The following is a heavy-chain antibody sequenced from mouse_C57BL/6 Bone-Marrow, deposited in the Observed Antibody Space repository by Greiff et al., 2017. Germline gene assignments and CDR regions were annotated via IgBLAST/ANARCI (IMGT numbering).Heavy chain of an antibody. Sequence: EVKLQQPGAELVKPGASVKMSCKASGYTFTDYNMHWVKQSHGKSLEWIGYINPNNGGTSYNQKFKGKATLTVNKSSSTAYMELRSLTSEDSAVYYCARGPYYYALYYFDYWGQGTTLTVSS. CDR2: INPNNGGT. CDR1: GYTFTDYN. J-gene: IGHJ2*01. V-gene: IGHV1-22*01. D-gene: IGHD1-1*01. CDR3: ARGPYYYALYYFDY.